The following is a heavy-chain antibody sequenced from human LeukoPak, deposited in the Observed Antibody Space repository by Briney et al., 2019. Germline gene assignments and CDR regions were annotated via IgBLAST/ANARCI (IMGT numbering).Heavy chain of an antibody. CDR1: GYTFTSYG. CDR2: ISAYNGNT. CDR3: ATGGYCSGGSCHDAFDI. D-gene: IGHD2-15*01. Sequence: GASVKVSCKASGYTFTSYGISWVRQAPGQGLEWMGWISAYNGNTNYAQKLQGRVTMTTDTSTSTAYMELRSLRSDDTAVYYCATGGYCSGGSCHDAFDIWGQGTMVTVSS. J-gene: IGHJ3*02. V-gene: IGHV1-18*01.